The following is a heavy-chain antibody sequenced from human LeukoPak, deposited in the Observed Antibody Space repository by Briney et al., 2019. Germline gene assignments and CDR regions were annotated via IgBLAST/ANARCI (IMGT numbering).Heavy chain of an antibody. CDR2: IYSSGSV. V-gene: IGHV4-4*07. CDR3: ARERATVTTEVDS. Sequence: QPSETLSLTCTVSGVSINTYYWNWIRQPAGKGLEWIGLIYSSGSVNYNPSLKSRVTLSVDTSKNQFSLNLRSVTAADTAVYFCARERATVTTEVDSWGQGILVTVSS. D-gene: IGHD4-17*01. CDR1: GVSINTYY. J-gene: IGHJ4*02.